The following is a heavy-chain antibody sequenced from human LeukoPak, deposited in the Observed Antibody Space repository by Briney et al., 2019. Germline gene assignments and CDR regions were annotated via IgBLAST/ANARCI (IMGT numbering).Heavy chain of an antibody. CDR1: GFTFSSYS. V-gene: IGHV3-21*01. J-gene: IGHJ6*02. CDR2: ISSSSSTM. Sequence: GGSLRLSCAASGFTFSSYSMNWVRQAPGKGLEWVSSISSSSSTMFYADSLKGRFTISRDNAKNSLYLQMNSLRAEDTAVYYCAKPGPATTNSYGMGVWGQGTTVTVSS. CDR3: AKPGPATTNSYGMGV. D-gene: IGHD1-26*01.